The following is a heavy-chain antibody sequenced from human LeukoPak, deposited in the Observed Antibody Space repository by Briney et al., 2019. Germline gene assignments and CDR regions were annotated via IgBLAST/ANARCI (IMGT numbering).Heavy chain of an antibody. CDR2: LNPRSGGT. J-gene: IGHJ4*02. D-gene: IGHD3-22*01. CDR1: RYTFTGYF. CDR3: ARETGQREYYDSSGYLEH. V-gene: IGHV1-2*02. Sequence: ASVKVSCKASRYTFTGYFMHWVRQAPGQGPEWMGWLNPRSGGTNYAQKSQGRVTMTRDTSSSTAYMELSRLGSDDTAVYYCARETGQREYYDSSGYLEHWGQGTLVTVSS.